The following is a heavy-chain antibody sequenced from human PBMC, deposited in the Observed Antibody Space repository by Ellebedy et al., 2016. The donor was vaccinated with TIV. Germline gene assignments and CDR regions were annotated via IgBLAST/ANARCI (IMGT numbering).Heavy chain of an antibody. Sequence: AASVKVSCKASGYTFTSYAIIWVRHAPGQGLQWMGWINANTGNSTYAQGFTGRFVFSLDNSVSTAYLQIRSLEDADTAVYYCARFVYYDSDGYYGTPHFDPWGQGTLVTVSS. J-gene: IGHJ5*02. CDR3: ARFVYYDSDGYYGTPHFDP. CDR2: INANTGNS. CDR1: GYTFTSYA. V-gene: IGHV7-4-1*02. D-gene: IGHD3-22*01.